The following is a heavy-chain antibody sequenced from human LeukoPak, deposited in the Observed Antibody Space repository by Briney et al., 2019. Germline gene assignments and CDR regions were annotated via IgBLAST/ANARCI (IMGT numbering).Heavy chain of an antibody. V-gene: IGHV4-4*07. D-gene: IGHD3-22*01. CDR2: IHTSGST. CDR3: ASSYYYGSSGYAYFDN. J-gene: IGHJ4*02. CDR1: GGSISSYY. Sequence: PSETLSLTCTVSGGSISSYYWSWIRQPAGKGLEWLGRIHTSGSTDYNPSLKSRVTMSADTSKNQVSLNLRSLTAADTAVYYCASSYYYGSSGYAYFDNWGQGTLVTVAS.